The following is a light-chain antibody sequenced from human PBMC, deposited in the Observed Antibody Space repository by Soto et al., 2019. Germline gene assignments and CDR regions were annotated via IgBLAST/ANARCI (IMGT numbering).Light chain of an antibody. V-gene: IGLV2-14*01. Sequence: QSALTQPASVSASPGQSITISCSGSSSDVGGYDYVSWYQQHPGIAPKLMIYEVSNRPSGVSDRFSGSKSGNTASLTISGLQADDEADYYCSSYRDTSKLVFGPGTKLTVL. J-gene: IGLJ1*01. CDR3: SSYRDTSKLV. CDR2: EVS. CDR1: SSDVGGYDY.